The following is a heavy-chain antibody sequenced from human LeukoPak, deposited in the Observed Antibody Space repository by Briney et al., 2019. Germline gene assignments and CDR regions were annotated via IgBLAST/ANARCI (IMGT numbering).Heavy chain of an antibody. Sequence: GGSLRLSCAASGFTFDDYAMHWVRQAPGKGLEWVSGISWNSGSIGYADSVKGRFTISRDNAKNSLYLQMNSLRAEDTALYYCAKDTAEGIAVAVTQAFDIWGQGTMVTVSS. J-gene: IGHJ3*02. CDR1: GFTFDDYA. CDR2: ISWNSGSI. D-gene: IGHD6-19*01. CDR3: AKDTAEGIAVAVTQAFDI. V-gene: IGHV3-9*01.